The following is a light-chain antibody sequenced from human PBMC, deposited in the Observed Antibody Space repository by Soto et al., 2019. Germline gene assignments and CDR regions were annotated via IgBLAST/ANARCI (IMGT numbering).Light chain of an antibody. J-gene: IGKJ5*01. CDR3: KQSFSIPIT. CDR2: AAY. CDR1: QRMSSY. Sequence: DIQITHSPSSLSASVGDRVNITCRASQRMSSYLNWYQQEPGKAHKLLIYAAYSLQSGVQSRFSGSGSGTDFTLTIRSLQPEDFATYYCKQSFSIPITFGQGTRLEIK. V-gene: IGKV1-39*01.